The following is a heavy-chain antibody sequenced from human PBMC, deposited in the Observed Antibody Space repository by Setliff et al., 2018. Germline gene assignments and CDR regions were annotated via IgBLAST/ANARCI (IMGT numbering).Heavy chain of an antibody. V-gene: IGHV1-18*01. CDR1: GATFSSYG. Sequence: ASVKVSCKASGATFSSYGISWVRQAPGQRLEWMGWINPGNGNTKYSQKFQGRVTITRDTSASTAYMELRSLRPDDTAVYYCVRDLGQWALDFWGQGTLVTVSS. J-gene: IGHJ4*02. CDR3: VRDLGQWALDF. CDR2: INPGNGNT. D-gene: IGHD1-26*01.